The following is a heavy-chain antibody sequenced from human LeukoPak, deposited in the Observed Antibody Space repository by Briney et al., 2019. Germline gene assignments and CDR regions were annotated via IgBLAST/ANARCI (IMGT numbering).Heavy chain of an antibody. CDR3: ARDFGVLKGSRVATTDY. J-gene: IGHJ4*02. Sequence: SETLSLTCTVSGGSISSSNYYWGWIRQPPGKGLEWIGNIYYRGDTYYNQSLKSRVTISLDTSKNRFSLKLSSVTAADTAVYYCARDFGVLKGSRVATTDYWGQGTLVTVSS. D-gene: IGHD5-24*01. CDR2: IYYRGDT. CDR1: GGSISSSNYY. V-gene: IGHV4-39*07.